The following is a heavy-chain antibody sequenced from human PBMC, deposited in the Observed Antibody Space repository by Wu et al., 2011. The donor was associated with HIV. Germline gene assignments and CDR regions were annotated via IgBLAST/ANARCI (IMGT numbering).Heavy chain of an antibody. D-gene: IGHD6-13*01. CDR3: ARLPLYSSSRKTGIDY. V-gene: IGHV5-51*01. J-gene: IGHJ4*01. CDR2: SILGDSDT. Sequence: VQLVQSGAEVKKPGESLKISCKGSGYSFTSYWIGLGAPDARERPGVDGDRSILGDSDTRYSPSFQGQVTISADKSISTAYLQWSSLKASDTAMYYCARLPLYSSSRKTGIDYWG. CDR1: GYSFTSYW.